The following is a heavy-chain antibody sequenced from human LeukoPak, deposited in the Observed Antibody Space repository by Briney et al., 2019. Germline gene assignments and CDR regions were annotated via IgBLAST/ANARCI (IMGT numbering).Heavy chain of an antibody. Sequence: ASVKVSCKASGYTFTGYYMHWVRQAPGQGFEWMGWINPNSGGTNYAQKFQGRVTMTRDTSISTAYMELSRLRSDDTAVYYCASSVGYLDAFDIWGQGTMVTVSS. CDR2: INPNSGGT. CDR1: GYTFTGYY. D-gene: IGHD6-25*01. CDR3: ASSVGYLDAFDI. J-gene: IGHJ3*02. V-gene: IGHV1-2*02.